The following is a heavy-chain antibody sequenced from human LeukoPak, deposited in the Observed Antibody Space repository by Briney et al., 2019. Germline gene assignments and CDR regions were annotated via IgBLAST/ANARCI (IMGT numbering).Heavy chain of an antibody. V-gene: IGHV3-48*01. CDR3: ARDLFNGLLWFGCMDV. D-gene: IGHD3-10*01. Sequence: GGSLRLSRAASGFTFSSYSMNWVRQAPGKGLEWVSYISSSSSTIYYADSVKGRFTISRDNAKNSLYLQMNSLRAEDTAVYYCARDLFNGLLWFGCMDVWGKGTTVTVSS. CDR2: ISSSSSTI. CDR1: GFTFSSYS. J-gene: IGHJ6*03.